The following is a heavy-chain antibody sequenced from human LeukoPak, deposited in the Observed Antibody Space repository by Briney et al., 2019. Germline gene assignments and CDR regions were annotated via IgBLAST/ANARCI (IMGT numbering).Heavy chain of an antibody. J-gene: IGHJ6*02. CDR1: GFRFTNYW. V-gene: IGHV3-66*01. Sequence: GGSLRLSCAASGFRFTNYWMSWVRQAPGKGLEWVSVIYSGGSTYYADSVKGRFTISRDNSKNTLYLQMNSLRAEDTAVYYCARGTVLYYYGMDVWGQGTTVTVSS. D-gene: IGHD1-1*01. CDR2: IYSGGST. CDR3: ARGTVLYYYGMDV.